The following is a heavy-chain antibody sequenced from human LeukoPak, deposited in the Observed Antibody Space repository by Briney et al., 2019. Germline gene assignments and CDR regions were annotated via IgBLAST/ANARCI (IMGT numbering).Heavy chain of an antibody. J-gene: IGHJ4*02. V-gene: IGHV1-69*13. CDR2: IIPMFGTA. Sequence: ASVKVSCMASGGTFSIYAISWVRQAPGQGLEWMGGIIPMFGTANNAQKFQGRVTITADESTRTTYMELSSLRTEDTAVYYCAREGVGRGAYSPIDYWGQGTLVTVSS. D-gene: IGHD6-13*01. CDR1: GGTFSIYA. CDR3: AREGVGRGAYSPIDY.